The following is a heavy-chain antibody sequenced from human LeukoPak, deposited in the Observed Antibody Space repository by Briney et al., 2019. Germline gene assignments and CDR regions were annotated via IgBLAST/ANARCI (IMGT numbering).Heavy chain of an antibody. CDR3: ASDQVTYSGSYYDY. CDR1: GYTFTNYD. J-gene: IGHJ4*02. V-gene: IGHV1-18*01. D-gene: IGHD1-26*01. CDR2: ISAYNGNT. Sequence: ASVKVSCKASGYTFTNYDISWVRQAPGQGLEWMGWISAYNGNTNYAQKLQGRVTMTTDTSTSTAYMELRSLRSDDTAVYYCASDQVTYSGSYYDYWGQGTLVTVSS.